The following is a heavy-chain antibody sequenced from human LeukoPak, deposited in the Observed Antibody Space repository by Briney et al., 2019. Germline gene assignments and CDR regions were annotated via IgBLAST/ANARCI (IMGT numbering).Heavy chain of an antibody. D-gene: IGHD6-13*01. V-gene: IGHV4-59*01. Sequence: PSETLSLTCTVSGGSISSYYWSWIRQPPGKGLEWIGYIYYSGSTNYNPSLKSRVTISVDTSKNQFSLKLSSVTAADTAVYYCAKYGSSHQGMDVWGQGTTVTVSS. CDR3: AKYGSSHQGMDV. J-gene: IGHJ6*02. CDR2: IYYSGST. CDR1: GGSISSYY.